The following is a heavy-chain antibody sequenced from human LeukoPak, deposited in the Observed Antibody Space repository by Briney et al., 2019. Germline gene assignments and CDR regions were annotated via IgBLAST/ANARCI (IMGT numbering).Heavy chain of an antibody. CDR1: GFTFSSYA. V-gene: IGHV3-30*04. CDR2: ISYDGSNK. Sequence: GGSLRLPCAASGFTFSSYAMHWVRQAPGKGLEWVAVISYDGSNKYYADSVKGRFTISRDNSKNTLYLQMNSLRAEDTAVYYCAGSNDPWGQGTLVTVSS. CDR3: AGSNDP. J-gene: IGHJ5*02. D-gene: IGHD3-10*01.